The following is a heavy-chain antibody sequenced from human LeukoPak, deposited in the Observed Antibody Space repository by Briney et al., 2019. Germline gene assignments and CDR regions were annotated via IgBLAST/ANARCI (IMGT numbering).Heavy chain of an antibody. D-gene: IGHD3-9*01. CDR2: LRYDGSNK. V-gene: IGHV3-30*02. J-gene: IGHJ4*02. Sequence: PGGSLRLSCAASGFTFSSYGMHWVRQAPGKGLEWVAFLRYDGSNKYYADSVKGRFTISRDNSKNTLYLQMNSLRAEDTAVYYCAKEYDILTGYYSFDYRGQGTLVTVSS. CDR3: AKEYDILTGYYSFDY. CDR1: GFTFSSYG.